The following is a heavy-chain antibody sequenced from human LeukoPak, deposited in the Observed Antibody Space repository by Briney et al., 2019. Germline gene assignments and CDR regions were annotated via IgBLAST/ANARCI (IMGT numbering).Heavy chain of an antibody. Sequence: GGSLRLSCAASGFTFSSYSMNWVRQAPGKGLEWVSSITSSSSYIYYAESVKGRFTISRDNAKNSLYLQMNSLRDEDTAVYYCARHTYYSSGGVYFYYYMDVWGNGTTVTVSS. J-gene: IGHJ6*03. D-gene: IGHD3-22*01. CDR2: ITSSSSYI. V-gene: IGHV3-21*01. CDR1: GFTFSSYS. CDR3: ARHTYYSSGGVYFYYYMDV.